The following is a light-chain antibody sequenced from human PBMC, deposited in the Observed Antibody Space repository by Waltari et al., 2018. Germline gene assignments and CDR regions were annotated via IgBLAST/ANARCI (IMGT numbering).Light chain of an antibody. CDR1: ESISTW. Sequence: DIQMTQSPSTLSTSVGDRVTITCRASESISTWVAWYKQKPGQAPKLLIYRTSNLQSGVPPRFSGSGSGTEFTLTIRSLQPGDFATYFCQQYSYFSTFGQGTKVEIK. V-gene: IGKV1-5*03. J-gene: IGKJ1*01. CDR2: RTS. CDR3: QQYSYFST.